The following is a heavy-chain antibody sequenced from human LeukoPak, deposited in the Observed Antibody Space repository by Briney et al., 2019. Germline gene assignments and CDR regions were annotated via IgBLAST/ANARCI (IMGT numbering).Heavy chain of an antibody. V-gene: IGHV1-18*01. J-gene: IGHJ4*02. CDR3: ARAGPYSGSYYPFDY. D-gene: IGHD1-26*01. CDR1: GYTFTSYG. Sequence: ASVKVSCKASGYTFTSYGISWVRQAPGQGLEWMGWISAYNGNTNYAQKLQGRVTMTTDTSTSTAYMELRSLRSDDTAVYYCARAGPYSGSYYPFDYWGQGTLVTVSS. CDR2: ISAYNGNT.